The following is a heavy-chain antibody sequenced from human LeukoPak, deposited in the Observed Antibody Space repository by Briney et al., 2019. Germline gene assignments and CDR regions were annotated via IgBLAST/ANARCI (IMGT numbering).Heavy chain of an antibody. D-gene: IGHD6-6*01. J-gene: IGHJ4*02. CDR2: IRYDGSNK. CDR3: ARPSIAARSQFY. CDR1: GFTFSSYG. V-gene: IGHV3-30*02. Sequence: GGSLRLSCAASGFTFSSYGMHWVRQAPGKGLEWVAFIRYDGSNKYYADSVKGRFTISRDNSKNPLYLQMNSLRAEDTAVYYCARPSIAARSQFYWGQGTLVTVSS.